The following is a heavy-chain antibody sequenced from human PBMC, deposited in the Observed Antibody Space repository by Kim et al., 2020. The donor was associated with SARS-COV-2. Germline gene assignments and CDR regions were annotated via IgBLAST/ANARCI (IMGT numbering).Heavy chain of an antibody. Sequence: YHPSLKSRVTISVDTSKNQFSLKLSSVTAADTAVYYCARDRWGDGYAIDYWGQGTLVTVSS. D-gene: IGHD5-12*01. CDR3: ARDRWGDGYAIDY. J-gene: IGHJ4*02. V-gene: IGHV4-39*07.